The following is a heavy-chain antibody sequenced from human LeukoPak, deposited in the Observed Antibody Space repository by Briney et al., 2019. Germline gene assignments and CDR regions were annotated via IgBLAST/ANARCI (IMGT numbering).Heavy chain of an antibody. CDR3: ARAGTYSRDGSVDY. J-gene: IGHJ4*02. Sequence: SETLSLTCAIYGGSFSGYYWSWLRQPPGKRLEWIGEINHSGGTNYNPSLKSRVTISVDTSKNQFSLKLSSVTAADTAVYYCARAGTYSRDGSVDYWGQGTLVTVSS. CDR1: GGSFSGYY. V-gene: IGHV4-34*01. D-gene: IGHD1/OR15-1a*01. CDR2: INHSGGT.